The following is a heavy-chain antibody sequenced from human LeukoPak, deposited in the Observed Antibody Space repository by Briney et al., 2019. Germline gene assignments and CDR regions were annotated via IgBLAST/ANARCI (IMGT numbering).Heavy chain of an antibody. Sequence: ASVKVSCKASGYTFTSYYMHWVRQAPGQGLEWMGIINPSGGSTSYAQKFQGRATMTRDMSTSTVYMELSSLRSEDTAVYYCARIRGYCSGGSCPNWFDPWGQGTLVTVSS. CDR3: ARIRGYCSGGSCPNWFDP. D-gene: IGHD2-15*01. CDR1: GYTFTSYY. CDR2: INPSGGST. V-gene: IGHV1-46*01. J-gene: IGHJ5*02.